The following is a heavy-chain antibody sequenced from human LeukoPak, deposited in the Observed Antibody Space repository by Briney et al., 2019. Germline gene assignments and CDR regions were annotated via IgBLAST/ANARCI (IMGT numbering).Heavy chain of an antibody. CDR3: TTSRWKYFDY. J-gene: IGHJ4*02. D-gene: IGHD1-1*01. CDR2: IHPGDSDT. Sequence: GESLKISCKGSGFIFISFWIGWVRQMPGKGLEWMGIIHPGDSDTRYSPSFQGQVTISVDKSINTAYLQWSSLKASDTAMYYCTTSRWKYFDYWGQGTLVTVSS. CDR1: GFIFISFW. V-gene: IGHV5-51*01.